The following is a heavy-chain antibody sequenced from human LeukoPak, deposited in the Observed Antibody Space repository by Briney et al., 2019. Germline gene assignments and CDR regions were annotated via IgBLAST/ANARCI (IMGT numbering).Heavy chain of an antibody. D-gene: IGHD3-22*01. CDR2: IKQDGSEK. Sequence: PGGSLRLSCAASGFTFSSYWMSWVRQAPGKGLEWVANIKQDGSEKYYVDSVKGRFTISRDNAKNSLYLQMNSLRAEDTAVYYCAKYGPFITMIVGAFDIWGQGTMVTVSS. CDR1: GFTFSSYW. V-gene: IGHV3-7*03. J-gene: IGHJ3*02. CDR3: AKYGPFITMIVGAFDI.